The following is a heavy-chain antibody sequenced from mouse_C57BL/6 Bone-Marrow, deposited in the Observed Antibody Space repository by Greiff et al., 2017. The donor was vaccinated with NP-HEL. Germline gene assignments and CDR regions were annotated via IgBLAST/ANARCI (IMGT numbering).Heavy chain of an antibody. CDR3: AREGGLRRRTYAMDY. CDR2: INYDGSST. D-gene: IGHD2-4*01. CDR1: GFTFSDYY. V-gene: IGHV5-16*01. Sequence: EVQGVESEGGLVQPGSSMKLSCTASGFTFSDYYMAWVRQVPEKGLEWVANINYDGSSTYYLDSLKSRFIISRDNAKNILYLKMRSRKSEDTATYYCAREGGLRRRTYAMDYWGQGTSVTVSS. J-gene: IGHJ4*01.